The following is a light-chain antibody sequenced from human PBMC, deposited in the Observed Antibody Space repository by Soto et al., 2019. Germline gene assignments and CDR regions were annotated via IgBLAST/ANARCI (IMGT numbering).Light chain of an antibody. J-gene: IGKJ5*01. CDR1: QGISSW. CDR2: DAS. CDR3: QQRSSTTIT. V-gene: IGKV1-12*01. Sequence: DIQMTQSPSSVSASLGHSITITCRASQGISSWLAWYQQKPGKDPKLLIYDASSLQSGVPSRFSGSGSGTDFNLTISSLQTEDFATYYCQQRSSTTITFGQGTKVDIK.